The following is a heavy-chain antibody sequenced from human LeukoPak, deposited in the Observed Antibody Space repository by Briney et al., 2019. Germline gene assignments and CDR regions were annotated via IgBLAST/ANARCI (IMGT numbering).Heavy chain of an antibody. Sequence: EASVKVSCKASGGTFSSYTISWVRQAPGQGLEWMGWISAYNGNTNYAQKLQGRVTMTTDTSTSTAYMELRSLRSDDTAVYYCARRVAGTRIDYWGQGTLVTVSS. J-gene: IGHJ4*02. CDR1: GGTFSSYT. D-gene: IGHD6-19*01. CDR2: ISAYNGNT. CDR3: ARRVAGTRIDY. V-gene: IGHV1-18*01.